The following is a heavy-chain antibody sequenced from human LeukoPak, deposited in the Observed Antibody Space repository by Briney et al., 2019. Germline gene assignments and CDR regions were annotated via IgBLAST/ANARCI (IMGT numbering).Heavy chain of an antibody. Sequence: PGGSLRLSCAASGFTFSSYSMNWVRQAPGKGLEWVSYISSSSSTIYYAASVKGRFTISRDNAKNSLYLQMNSLRAEDTAVYYCARDSSLWFGKRFDYWGQGTLVTVSS. CDR3: ARDSSLWFGKRFDY. CDR2: ISSSSSTI. CDR1: GFTFSSYS. D-gene: IGHD3-10*01. V-gene: IGHV3-48*01. J-gene: IGHJ4*02.